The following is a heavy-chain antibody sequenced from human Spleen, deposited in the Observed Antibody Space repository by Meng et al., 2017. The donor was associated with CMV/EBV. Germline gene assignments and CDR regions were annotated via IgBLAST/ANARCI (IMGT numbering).Heavy chain of an antibody. Sequence: GESLKISCAASAFTFSSSWMHWVRQAPGKGLVWVSRINSDGSSTTYADSVKGRFTISRDNAKNTLYLQMNSLRAEDTAVYYCAKDLTMIVVVIGSSARGFDYWGQGTLVTVSS. CDR1: AFTFSSSW. CDR2: INSDGSST. J-gene: IGHJ4*02. CDR3: AKDLTMIVVVIGSSARGFDY. D-gene: IGHD3-22*01. V-gene: IGHV3-74*01.